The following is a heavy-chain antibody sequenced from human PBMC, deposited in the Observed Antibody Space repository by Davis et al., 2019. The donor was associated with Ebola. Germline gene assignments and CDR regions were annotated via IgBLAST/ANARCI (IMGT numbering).Heavy chain of an antibody. V-gene: IGHV6-1*01. J-gene: IGHJ3*02. CDR1: GDSVSSGG. Sequence: HSQTLSLTCAISGDSVSSGGWNWIRQSPSRGLEWLGRTYYTSKWHNDYGESVKSRITINPDTSKNQFSLQLNSVTPEDTAVYYCARGFLRDGFDIWGQGTMITVSS. CDR3: ARGFLRDGFDI. CDR2: TYYTSKWHN. D-gene: IGHD3-3*01.